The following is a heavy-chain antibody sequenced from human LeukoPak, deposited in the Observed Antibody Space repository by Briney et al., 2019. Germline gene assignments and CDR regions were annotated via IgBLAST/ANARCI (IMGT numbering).Heavy chain of an antibody. CDR2: IWYDGSNK. CDR3: ARPQYSSGPYAFDI. V-gene: IGHV3-33*01. D-gene: IGHD6-19*01. CDR1: GFTFSSYG. J-gene: IGHJ3*02. Sequence: PGGSLRLSCAASGFTFSSYGMHWVRQAPGKGLEWVAVIWYDGSNKYYADSVKGRFTISRDNSKNTLYLQMNRLRAEATAVYYCARPQYSSGPYAFDIWGQGTMVTVSS.